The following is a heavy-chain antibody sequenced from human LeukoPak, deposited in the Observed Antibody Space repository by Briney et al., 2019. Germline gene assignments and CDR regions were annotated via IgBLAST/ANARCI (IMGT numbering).Heavy chain of an antibody. CDR3: ARVYYYSSYWFDP. V-gene: IGHV4-61*01. CDR1: GGSVTIGSYY. J-gene: IGHJ5*02. D-gene: IGHD3-10*01. CDR2: IYYSGNT. Sequence: PSETLSLTCTVSGGSVTIGSYYWSWIRQPPGKGLEWIGCIYYSGNTDYNPSLKSRVTISVDTSKNQFSLKLNSVTAADTAVYFYARVYYYSSYWFDPWGQRTLVTVSS.